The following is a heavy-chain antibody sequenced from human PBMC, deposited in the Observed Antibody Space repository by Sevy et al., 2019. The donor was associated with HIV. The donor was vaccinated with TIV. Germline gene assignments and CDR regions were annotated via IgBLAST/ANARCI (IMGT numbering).Heavy chain of an antibody. J-gene: IGHJ4*02. CDR3: ATDIVVGRDY. D-gene: IGHD2-2*01. CDR1: GYTLSALS. CDR2: FDEDGET. Sequence: ASVKVSCKVSGYTLSALSMHWVRQAPGKGLEWMGGFDEDGETLYAQKFQGRVTMTEDTSTDTGYMELSRLRSEDTAVYYCATDIVVGRDYWGQGTLVTVPS. V-gene: IGHV1-24*01.